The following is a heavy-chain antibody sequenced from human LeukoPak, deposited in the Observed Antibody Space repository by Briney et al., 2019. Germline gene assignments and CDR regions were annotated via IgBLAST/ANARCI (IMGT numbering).Heavy chain of an antibody. D-gene: IGHD2-2*01. Sequence: PSETLSLTCTVSGGSITNNYWSWIRQPPGKGLEWIGYVYDRGTTNYNPSLKSRVIISVDTSKNQFSLNVTTATAGDTARYYCARAGCRSTNCPRRTTFDIWGQGTTVTVSP. CDR2: VYDRGTT. V-gene: IGHV4-59*13. J-gene: IGHJ3*02. CDR1: GGSITNNY. CDR3: ARAGCRSTNCPRRTTFDI.